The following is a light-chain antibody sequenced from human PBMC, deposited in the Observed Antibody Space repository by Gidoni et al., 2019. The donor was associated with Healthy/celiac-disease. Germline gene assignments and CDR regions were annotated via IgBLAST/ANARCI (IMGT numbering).Light chain of an antibody. V-gene: IGLV1-40*01. J-gene: IGLJ3*02. CDR3: QSYDSTLSAWV. Sequence: QSVLTHPPSVSGAPGPRVTISCTGRSSNIGAGYEVHWYQQLPGTAPKLLMYGNTNRPSGVPDRLSGSKSGTSASLAITGLQAEDEADYYCQSYDSTLSAWVFGGGTKLTVL. CDR2: GNT. CDR1: SSNIGAGYE.